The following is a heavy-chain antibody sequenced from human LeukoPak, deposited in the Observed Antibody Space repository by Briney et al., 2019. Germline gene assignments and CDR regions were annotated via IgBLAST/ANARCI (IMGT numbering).Heavy chain of an antibody. V-gene: IGHV3-30*02. CDR2: IRYDGSNK. CDR3: AKDLSYGSGSPLDY. J-gene: IGHJ4*02. D-gene: IGHD3-10*01. CDR1: GFTFSSYG. Sequence: GGSLRLSRAASGFTFSSYGMHWVRQAPGKGLEWVAFIRYDGSNKYYADSVKGRFTISRDNSKNTLYLQMNSLRAEDTAVYYCAKDLSYGSGSPLDYWGQGTLVTVSS.